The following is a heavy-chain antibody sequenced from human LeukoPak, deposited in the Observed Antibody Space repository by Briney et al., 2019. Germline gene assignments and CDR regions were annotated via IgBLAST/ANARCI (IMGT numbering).Heavy chain of an antibody. CDR1: GGSISSYY. CDR2: IYYSGST. CDR3: ARSNRERVAVAGSLGMDV. V-gene: IGHV4-59*01. J-gene: IGHJ6*02. D-gene: IGHD6-19*01. Sequence: SETLSLTCTVSGGSISSYYWSWIRQPPGKGLEWIGYIYYSGSTNYNPSLESRVTISVDTSKNQFSLKLSSVTAADTAVYYCARSNRERVAVAGSLGMDVWGQGTTVTVSS.